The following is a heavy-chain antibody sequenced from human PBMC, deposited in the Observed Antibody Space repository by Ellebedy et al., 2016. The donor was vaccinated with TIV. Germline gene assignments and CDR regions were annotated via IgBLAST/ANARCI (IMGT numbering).Heavy chain of an antibody. J-gene: IGHJ4*02. CDR2: IWYDGSNK. D-gene: IGHD1-26*01. V-gene: IGHV3-33*01. CDR1: GFTFSSYA. CDR3: ATERSGSYYNY. Sequence: GESLKISCAASGFTFSSYAMHWVRQAPGKGLEWVAVIWYDGSNKYYIDSVKGRFTISRDNSKNTVYLQMNSLRAEDTAVYYCATERSGSYYNYWGQGTLVTVSS.